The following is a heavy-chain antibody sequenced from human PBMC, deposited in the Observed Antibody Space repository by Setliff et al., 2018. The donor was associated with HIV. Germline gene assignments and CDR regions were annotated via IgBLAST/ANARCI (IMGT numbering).Heavy chain of an antibody. J-gene: IGHJ6*04. CDR2: IYSGGTT. V-gene: IGHV4-39*07. CDR3: ARTITTFGVIGRGGRMDV. D-gene: IGHD3-3*01. CDR1: GGSISSSSYY. Sequence: SETLSLTCTVSGGSISSSSYYWGWIRQPPGKGLEWIGNIYSGGTTYYNSSLRSRVTISVDTSKNQFSLELSSVTAADTALYYCARTITTFGVIGRGGRMDVWGKGTTVTVSS.